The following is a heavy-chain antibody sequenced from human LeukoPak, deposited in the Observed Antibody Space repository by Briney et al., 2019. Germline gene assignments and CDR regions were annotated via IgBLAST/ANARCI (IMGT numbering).Heavy chain of an antibody. CDR3: AKDGGTVNLDY. CDR1: GFTFSSYV. CDR2: ISYDGSNE. Sequence: GSLRLSCAASGFTFSSYVMHWVRQAPGKGLEWVAIISYDGSNEYYADSVKGRFTISRDNSKNTLYLQMNSLRAADTAVYYCAKDGGTVNLDYWGQGTLVTVSS. J-gene: IGHJ4*02. V-gene: IGHV3-30*04. D-gene: IGHD3-16*01.